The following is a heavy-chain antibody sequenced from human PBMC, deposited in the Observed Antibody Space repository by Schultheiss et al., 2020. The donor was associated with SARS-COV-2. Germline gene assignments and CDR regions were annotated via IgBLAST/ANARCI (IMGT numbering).Heavy chain of an antibody. V-gene: IGHV3-23*01. CDR3: VREGSSSYYFDF. CDR2: ISWNSGSI. J-gene: IGHJ4*02. D-gene: IGHD6-6*01. CDR1: GFTFSSYA. Sequence: GGSLRLSCAASGFTFSSYAMSWIRQPPGKGLEWVSGISWNSGSIGYADSVKGRFTISRDNAKNSLSLQMNSLRAEDTAVYYCVREGSSSYYFDFWGQGTLVTVSS.